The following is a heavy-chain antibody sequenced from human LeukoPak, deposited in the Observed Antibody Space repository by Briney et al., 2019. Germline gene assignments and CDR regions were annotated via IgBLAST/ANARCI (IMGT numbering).Heavy chain of an antibody. Sequence: SETLSLTCAVYGGSFSGYYWSWIRQPPGKGLEWIGEINHSGSTNYNPSLKSRVTISVDTSKNQFSLKLSSVTAADTAVYYCAREYDYGDYTAGYWGQGTLVTVSS. V-gene: IGHV4-34*09. CDR3: AREYDYGDYTAGY. CDR2: INHSGST. D-gene: IGHD4-17*01. CDR1: GGSFSGYY. J-gene: IGHJ4*02.